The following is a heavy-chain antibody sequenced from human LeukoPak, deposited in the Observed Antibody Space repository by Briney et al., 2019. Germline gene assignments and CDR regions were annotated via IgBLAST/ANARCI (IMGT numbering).Heavy chain of an antibody. J-gene: IGHJ4*02. V-gene: IGHV1-18*01. D-gene: IGHD4-17*01. CDR3: ARAQGDTTVTTLGLFDY. Sequence: ASAKVSCKASGYTFTSYGISWVRQAPGQVLVWMGWISAYNGNTNYAQKLQGRVTMTTDTSTSTAYMELRSLRSDDTAVYYCARAQGDTTVTTLGLFDYWGQGTLVTVSS. CDR2: ISAYNGNT. CDR1: GYTFTSYG.